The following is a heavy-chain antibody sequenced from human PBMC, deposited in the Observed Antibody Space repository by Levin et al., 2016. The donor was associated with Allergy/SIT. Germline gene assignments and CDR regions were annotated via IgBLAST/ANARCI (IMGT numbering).Heavy chain of an antibody. CDR3: ARVEWTYRGSGPLYHGMDV. Sequence: SETLSLTCTVSGGSISGSYCSWIRQPPREGTGVDWVHLLHWENRLQPSLESRVTMVSRHVQGTRSPLKLTSLTAADTAVYYCARVEWTYRGSGPLYHGMDVWGQGTTVTVSS. V-gene: IGHV4-59*01. D-gene: IGHD5-12*01. CDR1: GGSISGSY. J-gene: IGHJ6*02. CDR2: LLHWEN.